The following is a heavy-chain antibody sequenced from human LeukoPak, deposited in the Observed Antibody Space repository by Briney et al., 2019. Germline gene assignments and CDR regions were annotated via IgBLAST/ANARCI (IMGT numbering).Heavy chain of an antibody. J-gene: IGHJ4*02. Sequence: GGSLRLSCAASGFTFSSYWMHWVRQAPGKGLVCASRINSDGSSTNYADSVKGRFTISRDNAKNTLYLQMNSLRAEDTAVYYCASTLSSSPHWGRGTLVTVSS. V-gene: IGHV3-74*01. CDR2: INSDGSST. CDR3: ASTLSSSPH. CDR1: GFTFSSYW. D-gene: IGHD6-6*01.